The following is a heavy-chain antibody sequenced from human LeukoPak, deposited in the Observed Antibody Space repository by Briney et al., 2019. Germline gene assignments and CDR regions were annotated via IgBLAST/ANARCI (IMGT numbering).Heavy chain of an antibody. J-gene: IGHJ6*02. Sequence: GGSLRLSCAASGFTFSSYAMSWVRQAPGKGLEWVSAISGSGGSTYYADSVKGRFTISRDNSKNTLYLQMNSLRAEDTAVYYCARGNGLGIALGGDYYYYGMDVWGQGTTVTVSS. CDR3: ARGNGLGIALGGDYYYYGMDV. D-gene: IGHD6-13*01. CDR2: ISGSGGST. CDR1: GFTFSSYA. V-gene: IGHV3-23*01.